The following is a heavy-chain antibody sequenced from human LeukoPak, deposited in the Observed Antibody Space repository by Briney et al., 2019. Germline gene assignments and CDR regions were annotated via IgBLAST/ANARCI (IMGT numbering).Heavy chain of an antibody. Sequence: ASVKVSCKASGYTFTSYDIHWVRQATGQGLEWMGRMNPNRGDTDYAQKFQGRVTMTRDTSISTAYMELSSLRSEDTAVYYCARGTYCSGGSCYSHYYMDVWGKGTTVTVSS. CDR1: GYTFTSYD. D-gene: IGHD2-15*01. CDR2: MNPNRGDT. J-gene: IGHJ6*03. V-gene: IGHV1-8*01. CDR3: ARGTYCSGGSCYSHYYMDV.